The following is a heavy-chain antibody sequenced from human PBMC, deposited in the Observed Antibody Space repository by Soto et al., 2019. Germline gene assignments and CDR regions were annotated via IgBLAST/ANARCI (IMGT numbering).Heavy chain of an antibody. D-gene: IGHD1-26*01. V-gene: IGHV4-4*02. Sequence: SGTLSLTCAVFGGSISNSNWWTWVRQPPGKGLDWIGEIFHSGSTNYNSSLVGRVTISVDKANNQFSLKLSSVTAADTAVYYCAHRPIVGDDIWGKGTLVTVSP. CDR3: AHRPIVGDDI. CDR2: IFHSGST. CDR1: GGSISNSNW. J-gene: IGHJ4*02.